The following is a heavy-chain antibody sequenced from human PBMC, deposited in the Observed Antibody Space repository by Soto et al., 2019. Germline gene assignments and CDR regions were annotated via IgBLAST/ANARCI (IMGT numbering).Heavy chain of an antibody. CDR3: ARHFYDYLDY. J-gene: IGHJ4*02. CDR1: GYSFTNYW. V-gene: IGHV5-51*01. CDR2: LYPGDSDT. D-gene: IGHD3-16*01. Sequence: PGESLKISCKASGYSFTNYWIGWVRQMPGKGLEWMGILYPGDSDTSYSPSFQGQVTISVDKSINTAYLQWGSLKASDTATYYCARHFYDYLDYWGQGTLVTVSS.